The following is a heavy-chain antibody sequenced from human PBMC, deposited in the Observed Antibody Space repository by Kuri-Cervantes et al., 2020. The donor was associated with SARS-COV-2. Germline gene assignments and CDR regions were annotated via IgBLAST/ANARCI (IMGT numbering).Heavy chain of an antibody. V-gene: IGHV4-61*02. CDR1: GGSISSGSYY. CDR2: IYTSGST. Sequence: LRLSCTVSGGSISSGSYYWSWIRQPAGKGLEWIGRIYTSGSTNYNPSLKSRVTISVDTSKNQFSLKLSSVTAADTAVYYCARDSSSPQLYYYYYYMDVWGKGTTVTVSS. CDR3: ARDSSSPQLYYYYYYMDV. D-gene: IGHD6-6*01. J-gene: IGHJ6*03.